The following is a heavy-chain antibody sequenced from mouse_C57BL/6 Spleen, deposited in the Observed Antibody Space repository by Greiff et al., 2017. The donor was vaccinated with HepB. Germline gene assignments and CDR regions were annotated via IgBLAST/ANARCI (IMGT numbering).Heavy chain of an antibody. Sequence: EVQLQQSGPELVKPGASVKISCKASGYSFTGYYMHWVKQSSEKSLEWIGEINPSTGGTSYNQKFKGKATLTVDKSSSTAYMQLKSLTSEDSAVYYCARGSYYGSPFDYWGQGTTLTVSS. CDR3: ARGSYYGSPFDY. V-gene: IGHV1-43*01. CDR1: GYSFTGYY. D-gene: IGHD1-1*01. J-gene: IGHJ2*01. CDR2: INPSTGGT.